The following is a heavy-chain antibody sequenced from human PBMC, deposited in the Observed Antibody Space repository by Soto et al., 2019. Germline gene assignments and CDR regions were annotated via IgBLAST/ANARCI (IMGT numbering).Heavy chain of an antibody. Sequence: ASVKVSCKASGYTFTSYAMHWVRQAPGQRLEWMGWINAGNGNTKYSQKFQGRVTITRDTSASTAYMELSSLRSEDTAVYYCARGGGGSSPKGDYYYYYRMDVWGQGTKVTVYS. V-gene: IGHV1-3*01. D-gene: IGHD2-15*01. CDR2: INAGNGNT. J-gene: IGHJ6*02. CDR1: GYTFTSYA. CDR3: ARGGGGSSPKGDYYYYYRMDV.